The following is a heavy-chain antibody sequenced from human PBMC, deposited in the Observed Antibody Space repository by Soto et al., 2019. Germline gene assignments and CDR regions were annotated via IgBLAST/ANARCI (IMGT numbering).Heavy chain of an antibody. J-gene: IGHJ6*02. CDR1: GYTFTAYD. V-gene: IGHV1-18*01. Sequence: GASVKVSCKTSGYTFTAYDIYWVRQAPGQGLEWIGWIRAYNGDTNYAQKFQTRVTMTTDKSTDTAYMDLRSLTSDDTAIYYCARAGAAPYYYYGLAVWGQGTTVTVSS. CDR3: ARAGAAPYYYYGLAV. CDR2: IRAYNGDT. D-gene: IGHD3-10*01.